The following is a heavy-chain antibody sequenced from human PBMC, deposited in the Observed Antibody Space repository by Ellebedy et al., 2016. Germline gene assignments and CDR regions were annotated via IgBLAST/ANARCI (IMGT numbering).Heavy chain of an antibody. CDR3: ATSLGPAAMRDPHPDWFDP. J-gene: IGHJ5*02. D-gene: IGHD2-2*01. V-gene: IGHV1-24*01. Sequence: ASVKVSCKVSGYTLTDLSMHWVRQAPGKGLEWMGGFDPEDGETIYAQKFQGRVTMTEDTSTDTAYMELSSLRSEDTAVYYCATSLGPAAMRDPHPDWFDPWGQGTLVTVSS. CDR1: GYTLTDLS. CDR2: FDPEDGET.